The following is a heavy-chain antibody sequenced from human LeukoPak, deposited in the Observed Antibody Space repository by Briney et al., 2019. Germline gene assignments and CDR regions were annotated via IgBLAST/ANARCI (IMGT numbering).Heavy chain of an antibody. CDR3: ARAGYNNGLDY. V-gene: IGHV3-74*01. Sequence: PGGSLRLSCTASGFTFSSYWMHWVRQAPGKGLVWVSHIKTDGSSINYADSVKGGFTISRDNAKNTLYLQMNSLRAEDTAVYYCARAGYNNGLDYWGQGTLVTASS. J-gene: IGHJ4*02. D-gene: IGHD1-14*01. CDR1: GFTFSSYW. CDR2: IKTDGSSI.